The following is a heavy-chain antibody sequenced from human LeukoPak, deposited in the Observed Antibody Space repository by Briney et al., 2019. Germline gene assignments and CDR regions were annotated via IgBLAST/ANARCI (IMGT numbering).Heavy chain of an antibody. J-gene: IGHJ4*02. CDR3: ANHGAAVAGTDY. V-gene: IGHV3-23*01. CDR1: GFTFSSYA. D-gene: IGHD6-13*01. Sequence: GGSLRHSCAASGFTFSSYAMSWGRQGPGKGLEWVSAISGSGGSTYYADSVKGRFTISRDNSKNTLYLQMNSLRAEDTAVYYCANHGAAVAGTDYWGQGTLVTVSS. CDR2: ISGSGGST.